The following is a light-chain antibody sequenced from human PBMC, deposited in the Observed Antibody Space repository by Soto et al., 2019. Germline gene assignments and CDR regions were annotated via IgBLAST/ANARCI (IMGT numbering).Light chain of an antibody. CDR3: QSYDTSLSGWVI. Sequence: QSVLTQPPSVSGAPGQWVTISCSGSTPNIRNNAVDWYQQFPGKAPKLLIYYDDLLPSGVSARFSGSKSGTSASLVITGLQAEDEADYFCQSYDTSLSGWVIFGGGTKLTVL. CDR2: YDD. J-gene: IGLJ2*01. V-gene: IGLV1-36*01. CDR1: TPNIRNNA.